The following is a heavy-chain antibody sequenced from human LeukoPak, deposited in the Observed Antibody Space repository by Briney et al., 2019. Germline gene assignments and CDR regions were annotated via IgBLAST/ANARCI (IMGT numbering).Heavy chain of an antibody. J-gene: IGHJ6*02. V-gene: IGHV3-33*01. CDR2: K. Sequence: PGRSLRLSCAASGFTFSNYGMHWIRQAPGKGLEWVAVKYYADSVKGRFTISRDNAKNSLYLQMNSLRAEDTAVYYCARDSTPTTVTRYLGMDVWGQGTTVTVSS. D-gene: IGHD4-17*01. CDR1: GFTFSNYG. CDR3: ARDSTPTTVTRYLGMDV.